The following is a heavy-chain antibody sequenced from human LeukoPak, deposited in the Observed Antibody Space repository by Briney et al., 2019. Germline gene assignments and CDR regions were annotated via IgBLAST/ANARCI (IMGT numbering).Heavy chain of an antibody. CDR3: ARPGITAFDI. CDR1: GFTLSSHN. CDR2: ISSSGSIT. Sequence: PGGSLRLSCVASGFTLSSHNINWVRQAPGKGLEWVSHISSSGSITYYGDSVKGRITISRDNAKNSVSLYMNSRRAEDSAVYYCARPGITAFDIWGQGTMVTVSS. V-gene: IGHV3-48*01. D-gene: IGHD3-10*01. J-gene: IGHJ3*02.